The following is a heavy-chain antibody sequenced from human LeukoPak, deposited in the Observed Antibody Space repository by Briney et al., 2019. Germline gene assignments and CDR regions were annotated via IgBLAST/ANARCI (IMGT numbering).Heavy chain of an antibody. Sequence: PSETRSLTCTVAGGSISSYYWSWVRQPPGKGLEWIGYIYYSGRTNYNPSLKSRVTISVDTSKIQFSLKLSSVTAADTAVYYCARVAIFGVVIDYFDYWGQGTLVTVSS. CDR3: ARVAIFGVVIDYFDY. D-gene: IGHD3-3*01. J-gene: IGHJ4*02. CDR2: IYYSGRT. V-gene: IGHV4-59*01. CDR1: GGSISSYY.